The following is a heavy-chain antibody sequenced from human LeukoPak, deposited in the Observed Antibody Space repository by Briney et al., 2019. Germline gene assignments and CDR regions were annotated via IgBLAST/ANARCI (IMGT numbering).Heavy chain of an antibody. J-gene: IGHJ2*01. Sequence: PSQTLSLTCAVSGGSISSGGYSWSWIRQPPGKGLEWIGYIYHSGSTCYNPSLKSRVTISVDRSKNQFSLKLSSVTAADTAVYYCARGTYDYVWGSLNFDLWGRGTLVTVSS. CDR3: ARGTYDYVWGSLNFDL. D-gene: IGHD3-16*01. V-gene: IGHV4-30-2*01. CDR2: IYHSGST. CDR1: GGSISSGGYS.